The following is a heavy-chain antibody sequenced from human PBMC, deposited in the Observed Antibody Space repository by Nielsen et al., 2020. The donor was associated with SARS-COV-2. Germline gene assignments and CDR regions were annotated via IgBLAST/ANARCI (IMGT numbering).Heavy chain of an antibody. CDR1: GFTFGDYA. D-gene: IGHD3-3*01. CDR3: TRVLRFLEWYFDY. Sequence: GESLKISCPAAGFTFGDYAMSWFRQAPGKGLEWVGFIRSKAYGGTTEYAASVKGRFTISRDDSKSIAYLQMNSLKTEDTAVYYCTRVLRFLEWYFDYWGQGTLVTVSA. CDR2: IRSKAYGGTT. V-gene: IGHV3-49*03. J-gene: IGHJ4*02.